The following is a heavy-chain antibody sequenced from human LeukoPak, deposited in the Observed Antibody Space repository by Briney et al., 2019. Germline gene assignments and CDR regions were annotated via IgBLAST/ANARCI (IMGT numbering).Heavy chain of an antibody. V-gene: IGHV4-38-2*02. CDR1: GYSISSGYY. Sequence: SETLSLTCTVSGYSISSGYYWGWIRQPPGKGLEWIGSIYHSGSTYYNPSLKSRVTISVDTSKNQFSLKLSSVTAADTAVYYCARRVGQQLVSGTIDYWGQGTLVTVSS. CDR3: ARRVGQQLVSGTIDY. D-gene: IGHD6-13*01. J-gene: IGHJ4*02. CDR2: IYHSGST.